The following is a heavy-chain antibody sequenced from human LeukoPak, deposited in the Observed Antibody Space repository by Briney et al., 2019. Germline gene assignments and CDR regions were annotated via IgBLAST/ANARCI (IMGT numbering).Heavy chain of an antibody. CDR2: IYNSGGT. D-gene: IGHD2-15*01. CDR3: ARASFWFDYSGYYCDS. J-gene: IGHJ4*02. Sequence: GESLRLSCAASGSTISSNYISWVRQAPRKGLEWVSVIYNSGGTYYADSVKGRFTISRDNSKNTVSLQMNSLRAEDTAVYYCARASFWFDYSGYYCDSWGQGTLVSVSS. CDR1: GSTISSNY. V-gene: IGHV3-66*01.